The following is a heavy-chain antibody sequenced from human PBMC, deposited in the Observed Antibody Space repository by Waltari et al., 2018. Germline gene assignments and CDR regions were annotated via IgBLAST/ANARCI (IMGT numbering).Heavy chain of an antibody. V-gene: IGHV4-59*01. J-gene: IGHJ4*02. Sequence: QVQLQESGPGLVKPSETLSLTCTVSGGSISSYYWSWIRQPPGKGLEWIGYIYYSGSTNYNPSLKSRVTISVDTSKNQFSLKLSSVTAADTAVYYCARVLSVSSSGRGIFDYWGQGTLVNVSS. D-gene: IGHD6-19*01. CDR3: ARVLSVSSSGRGIFDY. CDR1: GGSISSYY. CDR2: IYYSGST.